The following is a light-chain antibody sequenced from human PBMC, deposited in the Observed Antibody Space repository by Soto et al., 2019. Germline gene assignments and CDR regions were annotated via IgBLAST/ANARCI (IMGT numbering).Light chain of an antibody. V-gene: IGLV2-14*03. Sequence: SVLTQPASVSGAPGQSITISSTGTNSDICAYNFFSWYQQHPGKAPKLMLYDVNIRPSGVSNRFSGSKSGNTASLTISGLQAEDEADYYCTSWTTSTTMIFGGGTKVTVL. CDR2: DVN. CDR3: TSWTTSTTMI. J-gene: IGLJ2*01. CDR1: NSDICAYNF.